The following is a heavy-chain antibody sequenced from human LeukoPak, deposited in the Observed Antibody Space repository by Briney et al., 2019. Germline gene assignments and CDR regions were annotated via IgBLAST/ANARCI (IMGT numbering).Heavy chain of an antibody. CDR3: ARGVAAAGTPYFDY. CDR2: ISGTGSYI. Sequence: PGGSLRLSCAVSGFTFSSYGMNWVRQAPGKGLEWVSSISGTGSYIYYADSVKGRFTISRDNAKNSLYLQMNSLRAEDTAVFYCARGVAAAGTPYFDYWGQGTLVTVSS. V-gene: IGHV3-21*01. CDR1: GFTFSSYG. D-gene: IGHD6-13*01. J-gene: IGHJ4*02.